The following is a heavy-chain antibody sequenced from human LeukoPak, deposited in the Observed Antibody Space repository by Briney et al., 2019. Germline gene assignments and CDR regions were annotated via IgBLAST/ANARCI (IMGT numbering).Heavy chain of an antibody. D-gene: IGHD3-10*01. CDR2: ISATGSLI. J-gene: IGHJ4*02. CDR1: GFTFTSSE. CDR3: ARGIIGPVSDY. V-gene: IGHV3-48*03. Sequence: GGSLRLSCAVFGFTFTSSEMNWVRQAPGKGLEWVSYISATGSLIYYADSVKGRFTISRDNAKNSLYLQMNNVRAEDTAVYYCARGIIGPVSDYWGQGTLVTVSS.